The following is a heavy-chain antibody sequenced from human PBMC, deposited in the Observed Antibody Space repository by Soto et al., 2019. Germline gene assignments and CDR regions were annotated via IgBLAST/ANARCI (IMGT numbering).Heavy chain of an antibody. CDR2: INHSGNT. CDR3: ARGSTMVRGGDY. Sequence: QVQLQQWGAGLLKPSETLSLTCAVYGGSFSGYYWSWIRQPPGKGLEWIGEINHSGNTNYNPSLKSRVTISVDTSKNQFSLKLSSVTAADTAVYYCARGSTMVRGGDYWGQGTLVTVSS. CDR1: GGSFSGYY. D-gene: IGHD3-10*01. J-gene: IGHJ4*02. V-gene: IGHV4-34*01.